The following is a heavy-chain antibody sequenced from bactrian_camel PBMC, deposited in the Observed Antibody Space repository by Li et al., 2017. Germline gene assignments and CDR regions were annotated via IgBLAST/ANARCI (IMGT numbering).Heavy chain of an antibody. CDR2: IYTSDGST. J-gene: IGHJ4*01. CDR1: GNTYSRHC. V-gene: IGHV3-3*01. D-gene: IGHD2*01. Sequence: HVQLVESGGGSVQAGGSLRLSCALSGNTYSRHCMGWFRQAPGKGREEVAAIYTSDGSTDYADNVKGRFTISRDNSKNTVYLQMNSLKAEDTATYYCAADGPRSTTRCAAIITYTPRYVGQGTQVTVS.